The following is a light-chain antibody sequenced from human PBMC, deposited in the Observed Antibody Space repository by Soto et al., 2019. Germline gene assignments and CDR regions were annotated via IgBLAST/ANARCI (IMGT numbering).Light chain of an antibody. Sequence: DIVMTQSPDSLAVSLGERATINCKSSQSVLYSSNNKNYLAWYQQKPGQPPKLLIYWASTRESGVPVRFSGSGSGTDFTLTISSLQAEDVAVYSFQQYYSTLPLTFGGGSKVEIK. CDR3: QQYYSTLPLT. CDR2: WAS. CDR1: QSVLYSSNNKNY. J-gene: IGKJ4*01. V-gene: IGKV4-1*01.